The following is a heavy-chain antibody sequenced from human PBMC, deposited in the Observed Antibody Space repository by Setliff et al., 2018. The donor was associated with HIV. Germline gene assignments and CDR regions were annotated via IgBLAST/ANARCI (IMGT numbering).Heavy chain of an antibody. D-gene: IGHD3-16*01. CDR3: GNKGGQV. CDR2: LWRDEVGE. V-gene: IGHV3-33*08. Sequence: LKISCTVVGFSIENFDMHWVRQAPGKGLEWVSLLWRDEVGEYYADSVKGRFSISRDRSRNTVSLQMSSLRVEDTAMYYCGNKGGQVWGPGTQVTVSS. J-gene: IGHJ1*01. CDR1: GFSIENFD.